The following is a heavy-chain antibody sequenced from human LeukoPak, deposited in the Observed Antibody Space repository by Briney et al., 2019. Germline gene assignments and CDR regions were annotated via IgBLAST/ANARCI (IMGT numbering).Heavy chain of an antibody. J-gene: IGHJ4*02. CDR1: GFTFSAYG. CDR2: INQDGSEK. V-gene: IGHV3-7*01. Sequence: AGGSLRLSCAASGFTFSAYGMTWVRQAPGNGLEWVANINQDGSEKYYVDSVKGRFTISRDNSKNSFYLQMSSLRAEDTAVYYCATDPRPDSGNFLGFDYWGQGTLVTVSS. CDR3: ATDPRPDSGNFLGFDY. D-gene: IGHD4-23*01.